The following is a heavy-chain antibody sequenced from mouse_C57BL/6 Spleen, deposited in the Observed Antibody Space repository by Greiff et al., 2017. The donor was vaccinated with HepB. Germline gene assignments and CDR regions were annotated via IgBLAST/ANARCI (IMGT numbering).Heavy chain of an antibody. CDR2: IYPGDGDT. Sequence: VQLQQSGAELVKPGASVKISCKASGYAFSSYWMNWVKQRPGKGLEWIGQIYPGDGDTDYNGKFKGKATLTADKSSSTAYMQLSSLTSEDSAVYFCARWELGYSHWYFDVWGTGTTVTVSS. CDR3: ARWELGYSHWYFDV. D-gene: IGHD6-5*01. V-gene: IGHV1-80*01. CDR1: GYAFSSYW. J-gene: IGHJ1*03.